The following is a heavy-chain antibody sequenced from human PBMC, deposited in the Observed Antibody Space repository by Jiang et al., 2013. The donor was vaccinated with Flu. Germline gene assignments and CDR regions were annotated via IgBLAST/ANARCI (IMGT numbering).Heavy chain of an antibody. D-gene: IGHD5-24*01. Sequence: SGAEVKKPGASVKVSCKASGYTFTGYYMHWVRQAPGQGLEWMGRINPNSGGTNYAQKFQGRVTMTRDTSISTAYMELSRLRSGDTAVYYCARRSSRDGYNNPGAGDYYYYGMDVWGQGTTVTVSS. V-gene: IGHV1-2*06. J-gene: IGHJ6*02. CDR3: ARRSSRDGYNNPGAGDYYYYGMDV. CDR2: INPNSGGT. CDR1: GYTFTGYY.